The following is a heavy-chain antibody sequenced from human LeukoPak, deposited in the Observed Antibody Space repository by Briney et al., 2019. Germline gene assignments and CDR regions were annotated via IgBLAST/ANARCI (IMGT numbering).Heavy chain of an antibody. CDR2: IYGGDAA. Sequence: GGSLRLSCAASGINVSTNYMTWIRQAPGKGLEWVSLIYGGDAAYYAESVRGRFIISRDNLKNTLFLQMNSLRAEDTAIYYCVKGLSSTAPFDYWGQGTLVTVSS. CDR3: VKGLSSTAPFDY. CDR1: GINVSTNY. V-gene: IGHV3-53*01. J-gene: IGHJ4*02. D-gene: IGHD1-1*01.